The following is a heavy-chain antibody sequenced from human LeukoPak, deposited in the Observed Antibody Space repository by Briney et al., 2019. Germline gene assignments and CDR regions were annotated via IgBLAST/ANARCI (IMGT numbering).Heavy chain of an antibody. CDR3: ARGVPTAMAYYFDY. J-gene: IGHJ4*02. V-gene: IGHV3-53*01. CDR2: IYSGGNT. CDR1: GFTFSSYA. D-gene: IGHD5-18*01. Sequence: GGSLRLSCAASGFTFSSYAMHWVRQAPGKGLECVSVIYSGGNTYYADSVKGRFTISRDNSKNTLYLQMNSLRAEDTAVYYCARGVPTAMAYYFDYWGQGTLVTVSS.